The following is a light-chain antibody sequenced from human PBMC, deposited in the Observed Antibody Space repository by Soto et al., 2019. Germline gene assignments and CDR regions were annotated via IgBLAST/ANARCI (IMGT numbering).Light chain of an antibody. J-gene: IGLJ2*01. V-gene: IGLV1-40*01. CDR2: GNS. Sequence: QSVLTQPPSVSGAPGQRVTISCTGSSSNIGAGYDVHWYQQLPGTAPKLLIYGNSNRPSGVPDRFSGSKSGTSASLAITGLQAEDEADYYCQSYDSSLSGFGMVFGGGTKLTVL. CDR3: QSYDSSLSGFGMV. CDR1: SSNIGAGYD.